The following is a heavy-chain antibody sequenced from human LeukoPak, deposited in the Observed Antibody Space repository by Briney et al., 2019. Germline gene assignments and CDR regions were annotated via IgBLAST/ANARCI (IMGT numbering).Heavy chain of an antibody. CDR2: IYHSGST. D-gene: IGHD6-13*01. Sequence: SETLSLTCTVSGGSISSYSWSWIRQPPGKGLEWIGYIYHSGSTYYNPSLKSRVTISVDRSKNQFSLKLSSVTAADTAVYYCARDSGIAAAGTGGTFDYWGQGTLVTVSS. V-gene: IGHV4-30-2*01. CDR3: ARDSGIAAAGTGGTFDY. CDR1: GGSISSYS. J-gene: IGHJ4*02.